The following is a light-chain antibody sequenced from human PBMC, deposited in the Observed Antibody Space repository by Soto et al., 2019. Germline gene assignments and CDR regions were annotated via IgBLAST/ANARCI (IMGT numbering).Light chain of an antibody. V-gene: IGKV1-27*01. Sequence: DIQLTQSPPSLSASVGDSVTITCRASQAISIYVAWYQQKPGKIPKLLIFSASTVQSGVPSRFSGSGSGTDFTLTISNLQPEDVATYYCQKYNSAPLTFGPGTKVDLK. CDR1: QAISIY. CDR2: SAS. CDR3: QKYNSAPLT. J-gene: IGKJ3*01.